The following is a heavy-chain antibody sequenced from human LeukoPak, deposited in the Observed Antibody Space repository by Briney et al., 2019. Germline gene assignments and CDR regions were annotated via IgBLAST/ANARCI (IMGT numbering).Heavy chain of an antibody. CDR2: IGIAGDT. D-gene: IGHD6-25*01. J-gene: IGHJ3*01. CDR3: AKELRTAAGYDAYGL. CDR1: GFTFSNSD. Sequence: PGGSLRPSCAASGFTFSNSDMHWVRQSAGNGLEWVSAIGIAGDTYYSDSVKGRFTISRDNAKNSLYLQMNSLRAGDTAVYYCAKELRTAAGYDAYGLWGQGTMVTVSS. V-gene: IGHV3-13*01.